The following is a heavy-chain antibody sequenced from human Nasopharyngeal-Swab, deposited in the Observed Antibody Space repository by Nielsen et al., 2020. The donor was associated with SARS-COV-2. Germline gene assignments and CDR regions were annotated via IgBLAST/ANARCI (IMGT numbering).Heavy chain of an antibody. CDR2: INPNSGGT. Sequence: WVRQAPGQGLEWMGRINPNSGGTNYAQKFQGRVTTTRDTSISTAYMELSRLRSDDTAVYYCAKDLLHLGELSFGIDYWGQGTLVTVSS. D-gene: IGHD3-16*02. CDR3: AKDLLHLGELSFGIDY. J-gene: IGHJ4*02. V-gene: IGHV1-2*06.